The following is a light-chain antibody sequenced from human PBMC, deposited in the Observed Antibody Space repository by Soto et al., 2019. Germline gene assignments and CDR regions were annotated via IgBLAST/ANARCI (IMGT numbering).Light chain of an antibody. V-gene: IGKV3-15*01. J-gene: IGKJ5*01. CDR2: GAS. CDR3: QQYDNWPPT. CDR1: QSVSSN. Sequence: EIVMTQSPATLSVSPGERATLSCRASQSVSSNLAWFQQKPGQGPRLLIYGASTRATGIPARFSGSGSETDFTLTINSLQSEDFVVYYCQQYDNWPPTFGQGTRLEIK.